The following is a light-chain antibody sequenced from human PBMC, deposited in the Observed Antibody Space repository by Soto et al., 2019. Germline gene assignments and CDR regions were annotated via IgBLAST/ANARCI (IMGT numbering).Light chain of an antibody. CDR3: QQRSIWPWT. V-gene: IGKV3-11*01. CDR1: QSVNSY. J-gene: IGKJ1*01. Sequence: EIVMTQSPATLSLSPGERATLSCRASQSVNSYLAWYQQKPGQAPRLLIYDTSDRATDIPARFSGSGSGTDFTLTISSLEPEDFAVFYCQQRSIWPWTFGQGTKVDIK. CDR2: DTS.